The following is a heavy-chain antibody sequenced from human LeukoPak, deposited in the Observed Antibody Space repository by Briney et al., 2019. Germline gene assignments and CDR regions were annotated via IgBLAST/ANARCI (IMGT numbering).Heavy chain of an antibody. CDR3: AREVATTFDY. CDR2: RSYDGSNK. V-gene: IGHV3-30*04. D-gene: IGHD5-12*01. CDR1: GFTFSSYA. Sequence: PGRSLRLSCAASGFTFSSYAMHWVRQAPGKGLEWVAVRSYDGSNKYYADSVKGRFTTSRDNSKNTLYLQMNSLRAEDTAVYYCAREVATTFDYWGQGTLVTVSS. J-gene: IGHJ4*02.